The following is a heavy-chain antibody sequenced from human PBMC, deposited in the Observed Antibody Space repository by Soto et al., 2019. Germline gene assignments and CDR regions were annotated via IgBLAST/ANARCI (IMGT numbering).Heavy chain of an antibody. V-gene: IGHV3-30*18. CDR1: GFTFSSYG. CDR2: ISYDGSNK. D-gene: IGHD3-22*01. J-gene: IGHJ6*02. CDR3: AKDLVIMIVVAQLTYVIDV. Sequence: GGSLRLSFAASGFTFSSYGMHWVRQAPGKGLEWVAVISYDGSNKYYADSVKGRFTISRDNSKNTLYLQMNSLRAEDTAVYYCAKDLVIMIVVAQLTYVIDVWGQGSSVTGSS.